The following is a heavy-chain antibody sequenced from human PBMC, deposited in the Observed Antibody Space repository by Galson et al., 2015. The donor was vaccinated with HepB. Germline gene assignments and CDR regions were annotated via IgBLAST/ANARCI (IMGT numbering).Heavy chain of an antibody. J-gene: IGHJ4*02. CDR1: GFTFSSYA. CDR3: ARDGGYTPMALDY. CDR2: ISYDGSNR. V-gene: IGHV3-30-3*01. D-gene: IGHD5-18*01. Sequence: LRLSCAASGFTFSSYAIHWVRQAPGKGLEWVAVISYDGSNRYYADSVKGRFTISRDNSKNTLYLQMNSLRAEDTAVYYCARDGGYTPMALDYWGQGTLVTVSS.